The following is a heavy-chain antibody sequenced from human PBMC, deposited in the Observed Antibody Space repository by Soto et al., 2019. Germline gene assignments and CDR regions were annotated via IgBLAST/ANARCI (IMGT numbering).Heavy chain of an antibody. V-gene: IGHV1-3*01. D-gene: IGHD2-15*01. Sequence: QVQLVQSGAEVKKPGASVKVSCKASGYTFTSYAMHWVRQAPGQRLEWMGWINAGNGNTKYSQKFQGRVTITRDTSASTAYMELSSLRSEDTAVYYCARDLTLPRYCSGGSCFSPVIGCWGQGTLVTVSS. CDR3: ARDLTLPRYCSGGSCFSPVIGC. CDR2: INAGNGNT. CDR1: GYTFTSYA. J-gene: IGHJ4*02.